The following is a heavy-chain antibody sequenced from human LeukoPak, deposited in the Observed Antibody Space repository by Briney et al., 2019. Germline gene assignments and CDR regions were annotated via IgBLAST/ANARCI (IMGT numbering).Heavy chain of an antibody. V-gene: IGHV4-61*09. CDR2: VYTSEST. CDR1: GVSITSGGYY. D-gene: IGHD3-10*01. Sequence: SETLSLTCTVSGVSITSGGYYWMWIRQPAGKGLEWIGHVYTSESTKYHPSLKTPLSISLDTSKNHFSLKVDSVTAADTAVYYCARASGIEDYWGQGTLVIVSS. CDR3: ARASGIEDY. J-gene: IGHJ4*02.